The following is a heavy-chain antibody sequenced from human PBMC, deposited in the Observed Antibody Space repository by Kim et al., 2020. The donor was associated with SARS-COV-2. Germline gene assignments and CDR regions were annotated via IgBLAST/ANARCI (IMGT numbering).Heavy chain of an antibody. CDR1: GGSFSGYY. Sequence: SETLSLTCAVYGGSFSGYYWSWIRQPPGKGLEWIGEINHSGSTNYNPSLKSRVTISVDTSKNQFSLKLSSVTAADTAVYYCARFGSGWYLFDYWGQGTLVTVSS. CDR2: INHSGST. J-gene: IGHJ4*02. CDR3: ARFGSGWYLFDY. V-gene: IGHV4-34*01. D-gene: IGHD6-19*01.